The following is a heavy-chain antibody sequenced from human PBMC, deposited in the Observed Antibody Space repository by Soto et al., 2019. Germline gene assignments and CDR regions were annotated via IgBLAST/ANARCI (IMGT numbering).Heavy chain of an antibody. J-gene: IGHJ3*02. CDR2: IYHSGST. Sequence: SSETLSLTCAVSGDSMSSRKWWSWFRQPPGKGLEWIGEIYHSGSTNYNPSLKSRVTISIDKSKNQFSLKLSSVTAADTAVYYCASKFGELLADAFDMWGQGTTVT. CDR3: ASKFGELLADAFDM. V-gene: IGHV4-4*02. D-gene: IGHD3-10*01. CDR1: GDSMSSRKW.